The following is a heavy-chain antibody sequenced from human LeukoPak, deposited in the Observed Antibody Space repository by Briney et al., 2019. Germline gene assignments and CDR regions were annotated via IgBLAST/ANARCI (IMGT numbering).Heavy chain of an antibody. CDR1: GYSFTSYW. CDR2: IYPGDSDT. V-gene: IGHV5-51*01. D-gene: IGHD3-22*01. Sequence: GESLKISGKGSGYSFTSYWIGWVRQMPGKGLEWMGIIYPGDSDTRYSPSFQGQVTISADKSISTAYLQWSSLKASDTAMYYCARTPREYYYDSAVDYWGQGTLVTVSS. CDR3: ARTPREYYYDSAVDY. J-gene: IGHJ4*02.